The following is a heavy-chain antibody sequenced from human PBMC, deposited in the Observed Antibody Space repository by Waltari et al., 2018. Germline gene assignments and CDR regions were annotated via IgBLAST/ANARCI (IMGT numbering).Heavy chain of an antibody. D-gene: IGHD3-10*01. CDR2: INHSGST. Sequence: QVQLQQWGAGLLKPSETLSLTCAVYGGSLSGYYWSWIRQPPGKGLEWIGEINHSGSTNYNPSLKRRVTISVDTSKNQFSLKLSSVTAADTAVYYCARGPRLSRGTLHWGQGTLVTVSS. CDR3: ARGPRLSRGTLH. V-gene: IGHV4-34*01. J-gene: IGHJ4*02. CDR1: GGSLSGYY.